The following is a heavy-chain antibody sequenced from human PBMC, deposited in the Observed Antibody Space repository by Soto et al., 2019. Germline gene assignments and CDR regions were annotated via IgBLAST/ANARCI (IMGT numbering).Heavy chain of an antibody. CDR2: ISYSGSA. V-gene: IGHV4-39*07. CDR1: GGSISSSSYY. CDR3: ARDSLEEWANYYYYGMDV. J-gene: IGHJ6*02. Sequence: PSETLSLTCTVSGGSISSSSYYWGWIRQPPRKGLEWIGSISYSGSADYSPSLKSRVTISVDTSKNQFSLKLSSVTAADTAVYYCARDSLEEWANYYYYGMDVWGQGTTVTVSS. D-gene: IGHD3-3*01.